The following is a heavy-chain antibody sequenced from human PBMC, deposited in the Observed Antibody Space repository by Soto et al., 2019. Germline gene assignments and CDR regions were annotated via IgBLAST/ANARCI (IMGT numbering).Heavy chain of an antibody. Sequence: QLQLQESGPGLVKPSETLSLTCTVSDDSISSSSYYWGWIRQPPGKGLEWIGSISYSGSTYQNPSLKSRVTISIDTSKNQFSLKLSSVAAADTAVYSCARHPSTGWYFDLWGRGTLVTVSS. CDR2: ISYSGST. V-gene: IGHV4-39*01. CDR3: ARHPSTGWYFDL. D-gene: IGHD1-1*01. CDR1: DDSISSSSYY. J-gene: IGHJ2*01.